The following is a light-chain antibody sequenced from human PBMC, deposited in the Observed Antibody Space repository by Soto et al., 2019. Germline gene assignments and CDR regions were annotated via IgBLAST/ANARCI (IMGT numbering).Light chain of an antibody. V-gene: IGKV3-20*01. J-gene: IGKJ1*01. CDR2: GAS. CDR3: QQYGSSGT. Sequence: VINQSPATLSVNPGERVTLSCRASQGIGSTLAWYRQQPGQAPGLLIYGASNRATGIPDRFSGSGSGTDFTLTISRLEPEDFAVYYCQQYGSSGTFGQGSKVDI. CDR1: QGIGST.